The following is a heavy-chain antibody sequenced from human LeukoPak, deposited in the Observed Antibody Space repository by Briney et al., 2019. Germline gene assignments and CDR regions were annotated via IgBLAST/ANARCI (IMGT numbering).Heavy chain of an antibody. Sequence: GRSLRLSCAASGFTFSSYSMNWVRQAPGKGLEWVSSISSSSSYIYYADSVKGRFTISRDNAKNSLYLQMNSLRAEDTAVYYCARGYYDILTGHQGYWGQGTLVTVSS. CDR3: ARGYYDILTGHQGY. D-gene: IGHD3-9*01. J-gene: IGHJ4*02. CDR1: GFTFSSYS. V-gene: IGHV3-21*01. CDR2: ISSSSSYI.